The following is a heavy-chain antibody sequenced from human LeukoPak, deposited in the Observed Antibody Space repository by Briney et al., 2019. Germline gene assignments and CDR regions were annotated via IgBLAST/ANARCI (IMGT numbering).Heavy chain of an antibody. D-gene: IGHD6-19*01. CDR2: IRCKAYGGTT. CDR3: TRVRWLAKPHNDAFDI. Sequence: GGSLRLSCAASGFSFNSFSMNWVRQAPGKGLEGVGFIRCKAYGGTTEYAASVKGRFTISRDDSKSIANLQMNSLKTEDTAVYYCTRVRWLAKPHNDAFDIWGQGTMVTVSS. CDR1: GFSFNSFS. J-gene: IGHJ3*02. V-gene: IGHV3-49*04.